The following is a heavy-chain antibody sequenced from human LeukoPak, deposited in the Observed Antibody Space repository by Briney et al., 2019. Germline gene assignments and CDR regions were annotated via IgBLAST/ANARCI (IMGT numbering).Heavy chain of an antibody. D-gene: IGHD1-26*01. V-gene: IGHV3-23*01. Sequence: GGSLRLSCAASGFTFSNYAMSWVRQAPGKGLEWVSDISGSGDSTNYADSVKGRFTISRDNSKNTLYLQMNSLRADDTAVYYCAKDLVVGALDYWGQGTLVTVSS. J-gene: IGHJ4*02. CDR2: ISGSGDST. CDR3: AKDLVVGALDY. CDR1: GFTFSNYA.